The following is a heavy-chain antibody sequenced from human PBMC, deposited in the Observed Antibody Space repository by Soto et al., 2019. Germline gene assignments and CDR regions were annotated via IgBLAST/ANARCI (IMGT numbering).Heavy chain of an antibody. Sequence: SQALSLTCTASGGSISSYYWSWIRQPPGKGLEWIGYIYYSGSTNYNPSLKSRVTISVDTSKNQFSLKLSSVTAADTAVYYWARDLGNEGMDVWGQGTTV. D-gene: IGHD1-1*01. CDR3: ARDLGNEGMDV. CDR2: IYYSGST. CDR1: GGSISSYY. V-gene: IGHV4-59*01. J-gene: IGHJ6*02.